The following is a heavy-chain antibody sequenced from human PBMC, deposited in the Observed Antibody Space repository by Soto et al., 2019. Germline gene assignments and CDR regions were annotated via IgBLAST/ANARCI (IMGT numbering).Heavy chain of an antibody. J-gene: IGHJ4*02. CDR1: GFTFSSYG. V-gene: IGHV3-30*03. Sequence: QVQLVESGGGVVQPGRSLRLSCAASGFTFSSYGMHWVRQAPGKGLEWVAVISYDGSNKYYADSVKGRFTISRDNSKNTLYLQMNSLRAEDTAVYYCATLGPYSSSQYYFDYWGQGTLVTVSS. D-gene: IGHD6-13*01. CDR3: ATLGPYSSSQYYFDY. CDR2: ISYDGSNK.